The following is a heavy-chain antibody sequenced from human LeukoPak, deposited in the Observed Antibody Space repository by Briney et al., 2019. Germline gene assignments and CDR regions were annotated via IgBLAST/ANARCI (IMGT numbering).Heavy chain of an antibody. J-gene: IGHJ5*02. CDR3: ARDHFYGRNWFDP. CDR1: GFTFSSYE. Sequence: GGSLRLSCAASGFTFSSYEMNWVRQAPGKGLEWVSYISSSSSTIYYADSVKGRFTISRDNAKNSLYLQMNSLRAEDTAVYYCARDHFYGRNWFDPWGQGTLVTVSS. CDR2: ISSSSSTI. D-gene: IGHD4-17*01. V-gene: IGHV3-48*03.